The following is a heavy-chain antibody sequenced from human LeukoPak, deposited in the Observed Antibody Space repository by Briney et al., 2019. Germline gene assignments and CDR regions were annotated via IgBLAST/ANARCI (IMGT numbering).Heavy chain of an antibody. D-gene: IGHD6-13*01. J-gene: IGHJ4*02. CDR3: ARDGIAAAGIYFDY. CDR1: GFTFSSYS. Sequence: GGSLRLSCAASGFTFSSYSMNWVRQAPGKGLEWVSSISSSSSYIYYADSVKGRFTISRDNAKNSLYLQMSSLRAEDAAVYYCARDGIAAAGIYFDYWGQGTLVTVSS. V-gene: IGHV3-21*01. CDR2: ISSSSSYI.